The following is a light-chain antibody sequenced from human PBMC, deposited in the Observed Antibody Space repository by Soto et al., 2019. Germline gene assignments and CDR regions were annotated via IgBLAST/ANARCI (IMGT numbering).Light chain of an antibody. CDR1: QSVTSD. V-gene: IGKV1-39*01. J-gene: IGKJ2*01. CDR3: QQTYRSPHT. CDR2: AAS. Sequence: DVPMTQSPSSLSASGGDRVTITCRASQSVTSDLTWYQQKAGKAPKLLIYAASSLQSGVPSRFSGSGSETDFTLTISSLQSEDFATYYCQQTYRSPHTFGQGTQLEMK.